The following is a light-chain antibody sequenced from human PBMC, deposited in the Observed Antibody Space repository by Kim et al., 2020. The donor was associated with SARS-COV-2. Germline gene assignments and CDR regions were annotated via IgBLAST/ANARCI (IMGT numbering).Light chain of an antibody. J-gene: IGLJ1*01. Sequence: GQTFTLTCSGGISNVGRNTVNWFQQFPGTAPKLLTYNNFQRASGVPARFSASKSGTSASLAISGLQSDDEADYHCAAWDDSLTGYVFGSGTKVTVL. V-gene: IGLV1-44*01. CDR3: AAWDDSLTGYV. CDR2: NNF. CDR1: ISNVGRNT.